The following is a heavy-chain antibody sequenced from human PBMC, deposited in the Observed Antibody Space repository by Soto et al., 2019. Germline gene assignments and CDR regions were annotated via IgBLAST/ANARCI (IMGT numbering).Heavy chain of an antibody. Sequence: LRLSCAASGFTFSSYEMNWVRQAPGKGLEWVSYISSSGSTIYYADSVKGRFTISRDNAKNSLYLQMNSLRAEDTAVYYCASIGAYYDFWSTSYGLDVWGQGTTVTVSS. D-gene: IGHD3-3*01. CDR1: GFTFSSYE. CDR2: ISSSGSTI. J-gene: IGHJ6*02. V-gene: IGHV3-48*03. CDR3: ASIGAYYDFWSTSYGLDV.